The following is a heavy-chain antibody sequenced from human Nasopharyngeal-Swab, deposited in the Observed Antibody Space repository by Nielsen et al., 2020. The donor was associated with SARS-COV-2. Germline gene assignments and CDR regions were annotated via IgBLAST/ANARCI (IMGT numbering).Heavy chain of an antibody. CDR2: INHSGST. Sequence: RQAPGKGLEWIGEINHSGSTNYNPSLKSRVTISVDTSKNQFSLKLSSVTAADTAVYYCARGVLGYCSSTSCYAGPSYYYYYMDVWGKGTTVTVSS. D-gene: IGHD2-2*01. V-gene: IGHV4-34*01. CDR3: ARGVLGYCSSTSCYAGPSYYYYYMDV. J-gene: IGHJ6*03.